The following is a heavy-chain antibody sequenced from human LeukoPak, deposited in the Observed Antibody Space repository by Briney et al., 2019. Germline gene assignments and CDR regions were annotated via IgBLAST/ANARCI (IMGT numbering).Heavy chain of an antibody. D-gene: IGHD4-11*01. Sequence: GGSLRLSCAASGFTVSSNYMSWVRQAPGKGLAWVSVIYSGGSTYYADSVKGRFTISRDNPKNTLYLQMNSLRAEDTAVYYCARELSTVTTNHFDYWGQGTLVTVSS. V-gene: IGHV3-66*02. J-gene: IGHJ4*02. CDR2: IYSGGST. CDR1: GFTVSSNY. CDR3: ARELSTVTTNHFDY.